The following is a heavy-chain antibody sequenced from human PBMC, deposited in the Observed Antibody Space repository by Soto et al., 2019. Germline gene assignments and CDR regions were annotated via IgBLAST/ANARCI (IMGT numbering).Heavy chain of an antibody. V-gene: IGHV4-59*01. D-gene: IGHD4-17*01. J-gene: IGHJ4*02. CDR1: GGSISSYY. CDR3: ARGNPLGDYEDY. CDR2: IYYSGST. Sequence: PSETLSLTCTVSGGSISSYYWSWIRQPPGKGLEWIGYIYYSGSTNYNPSLKSRVTISVDTSKNQFSLKLSSVTAADTAVYYCARGNPLGDYEDYWGQGTLVTVSS.